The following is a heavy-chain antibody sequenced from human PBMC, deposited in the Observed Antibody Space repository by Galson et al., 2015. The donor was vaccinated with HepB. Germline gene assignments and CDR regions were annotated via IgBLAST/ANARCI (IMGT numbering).Heavy chain of an antibody. CDR3: VRGIRVSTGGQIRFYFDQ. D-gene: IGHD2-15*01. Sequence: SLRLSCATSGFTFRDHAMGWFRQAPGKGLEWVTFIRSKFYTGTTDDAASVKGRFTISRDDSKSIAYLQMNSLKTEDTAIYYCVRGIRVSTGGQIRFYFDQWGQGTVVIVSS. CDR1: GFTFRDHA. V-gene: IGHV3-49*03. J-gene: IGHJ4*02. CDR2: IRSKFYTGTT.